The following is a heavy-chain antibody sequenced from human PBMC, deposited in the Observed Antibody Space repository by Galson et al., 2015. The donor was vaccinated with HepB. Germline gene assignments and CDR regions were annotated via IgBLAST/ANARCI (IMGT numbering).Heavy chain of an antibody. Sequence: SVKVSCKASGGTFSSYAISWVRQAPGQGLEWMGGIIPIFGTANYAQKFQGRVTITADESTSTAHMELSSLRSEDTAVYYCARDLARGVQSLAFDIWGQGTMVTVSS. CDR3: ARDLARGVQSLAFDI. J-gene: IGHJ3*02. CDR2: IIPIFGTA. CDR1: GGTFSSYA. D-gene: IGHD4/OR15-4a*01. V-gene: IGHV1-69*13.